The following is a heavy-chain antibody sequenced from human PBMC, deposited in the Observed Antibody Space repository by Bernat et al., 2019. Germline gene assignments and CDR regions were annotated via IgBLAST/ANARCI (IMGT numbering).Heavy chain of an antibody. CDR2: MSGSGIDT. CDR3: VKGDYDDHDSSAYLDH. Sequence: EVQLLESGGGLVQPGGSLRLSCAASGFTFLSYAMSWVRQASGKGLEWVSAMSGSGIDTYYTDFVKGRFTISRDNSKDTLYLQMNSLRAEDTAVYFCVKGDYDDHDSSAYLDHWGQGTLVTVSS. J-gene: IGHJ4*02. CDR1: GFTFLSYA. V-gene: IGHV3-23*01. D-gene: IGHD3-22*01.